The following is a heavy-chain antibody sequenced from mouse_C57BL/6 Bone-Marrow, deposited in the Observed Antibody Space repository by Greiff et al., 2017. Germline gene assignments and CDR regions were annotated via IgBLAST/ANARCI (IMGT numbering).Heavy chain of an antibody. CDR2: IHPNSGST. CDR3: ARYSISWFAY. D-gene: IGHD2-5*01. J-gene: IGHJ3*01. V-gene: IGHV1-64*01. CDR1: GYTFTSYW. Sequence: VQLQQPGAELVKPGASVKLSCKASGYTFTSYWMHWVKQRPGQGLEWIGMIHPNSGSTNYNEKFKGKATLTVDKSSSTTYMQLSSLTSEDSAVYFCARYSISWFAYWGQGTLVTVSA.